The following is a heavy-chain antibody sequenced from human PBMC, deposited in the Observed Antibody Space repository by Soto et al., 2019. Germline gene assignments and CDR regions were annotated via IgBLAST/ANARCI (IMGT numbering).Heavy chain of an antibody. CDR2: ISSSGRSI. CDR3: VRRGSSGWYESYFDY. CDR1: GFTLSDYY. D-gene: IGHD6-19*01. V-gene: IGHV3-11*01. Sequence: VQLLESGGGLVQPGGSLRLSCAASGFTLSDYYMIWIRQAPGKGLEWVSYISSSGRSIYYADSVKGRFTISRDNAKNSLYLQMNSLRAEDTAVYHCVRRGSSGWYESYFDYWGQGTLVTVSS. J-gene: IGHJ4*02.